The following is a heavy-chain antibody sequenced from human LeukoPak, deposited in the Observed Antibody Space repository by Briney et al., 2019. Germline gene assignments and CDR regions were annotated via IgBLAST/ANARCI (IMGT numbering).Heavy chain of an antibody. Sequence: GGSLRLSCAASGFTFSSYGMLWVRQAPGKGLEWVAVIWYDGSNKYYADSVKGRFTISRDNSKNTLYLQMNSLRAEDTAVYYCARDRGVGQYGYFDYWGQGTLVTVSS. CDR3: ARDRGVGQYGYFDY. J-gene: IGHJ4*02. D-gene: IGHD2-2*01. CDR2: IWYDGSNK. V-gene: IGHV3-33*01. CDR1: GFTFSSYG.